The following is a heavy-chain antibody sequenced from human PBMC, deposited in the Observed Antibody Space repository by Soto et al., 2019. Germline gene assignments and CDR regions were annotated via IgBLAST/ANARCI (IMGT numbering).Heavy chain of an antibody. V-gene: IGHV3-53*01. Sequence: PGGSLRLSCAASGFTVSSNYMSWVRQAPGKGLERVSVIYSGGSTYYADSVKGRFTISRDNSKNTLYLQMNSLRAEDTAVYYCASHLVSRGYYYYYGMDVWGQGTTVTVSS. CDR3: ASHLVSRGYYYYYGMDV. CDR2: IYSGGST. J-gene: IGHJ6*02. CDR1: GFTVSSNY. D-gene: IGHD2-21*01.